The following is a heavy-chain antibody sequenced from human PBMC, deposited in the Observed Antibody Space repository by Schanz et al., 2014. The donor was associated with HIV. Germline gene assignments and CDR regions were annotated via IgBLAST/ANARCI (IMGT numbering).Heavy chain of an antibody. Sequence: QVQLVQSGAEVRKPGASVKVSCKTSGYNFAAYGISWVRQASGLGLEWMGWMNPSTGNSGYAQMFQVRVTMTRDTSISTAYLEVDSLKSEDTAVYYCARGPKWEGLMDVWGQGTTVIVSS. CDR3: ARGPKWEGLMDV. V-gene: IGHV1-8*02. CDR2: MNPSTGNS. D-gene: IGHD1-26*01. J-gene: IGHJ6*02. CDR1: GYNFAAYG.